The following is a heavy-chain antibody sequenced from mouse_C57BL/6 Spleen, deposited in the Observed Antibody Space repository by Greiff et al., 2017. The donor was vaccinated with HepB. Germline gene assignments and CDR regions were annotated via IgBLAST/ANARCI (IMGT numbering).Heavy chain of an antibody. CDR3: ARSWDERGYFDY. V-gene: IGHV1-55*01. Sequence: VQLQQPGAELVKPGASVKMSCKASGYTFTSYWITWVKQRPGQGLEWIGDIYPGSGSTNYNEKFKSKATLTVDTSSSTAYMQLSSLTSEDSAVYYCARSWDERGYFDYWGQGTTLTVSS. CDR1: GYTFTSYW. J-gene: IGHJ2*01. D-gene: IGHD4-1*01. CDR2: IYPGSGST.